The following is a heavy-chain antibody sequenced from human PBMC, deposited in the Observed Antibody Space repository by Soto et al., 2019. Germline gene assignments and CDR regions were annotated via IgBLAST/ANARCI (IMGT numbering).Heavy chain of an antibody. CDR2: MRANSGDP. D-gene: IGHD3-3*02. CDR3: ARYIYGQGFQA. V-gene: IGHV1-8*01. J-gene: IGHJ5*02. CDR1: GDIFTNFD. Sequence: QVQLVQPGAEVRKPGASVKVSCKASGDIFTNFDFNWVRQATGQGLEWIGWMRANSGDPGHNQKLQGRVRMTRDTARSTAYMELSSLRAEYTAVYYCARYIYGQGFQAWGQGTLVFVSS.